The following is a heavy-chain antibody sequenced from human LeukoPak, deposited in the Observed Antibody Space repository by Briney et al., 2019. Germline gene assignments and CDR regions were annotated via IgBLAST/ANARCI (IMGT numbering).Heavy chain of an antibody. CDR2: IISNSGGGTT. CDR3: TLIKGWGSGTYYLDY. Sequence: GGSLRLSCATSGFTFSSTWMSWIRQAPGKGLEWVGRIISNSGGGTTDYAAHVKGRFSISRDDSKNTVYLQLNSLKTDDTAVYYCTLIKGWGSGTYYLDYWGQGSLVTVSS. V-gene: IGHV3-15*01. D-gene: IGHD3-10*01. CDR1: GFTFSSTW. J-gene: IGHJ4*02.